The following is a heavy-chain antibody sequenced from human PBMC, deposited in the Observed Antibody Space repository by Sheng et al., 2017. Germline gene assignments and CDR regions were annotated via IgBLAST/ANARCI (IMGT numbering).Heavy chain of an antibody. J-gene: IGHJ4*02. CDR3: ARSRLRYDFWSGYYFY. Sequence: QVQLVQSGAEVKKPGASVKVSCKASGYTFTGYYMHWVRQAPGQGLEWMGWINPNSGGTNYAQKFQGRVTMTRDTSISTAYMELSRLRSDDTAVYYCARSRLRYDFWSGYYFYWGQGTLVTVSS. V-gene: IGHV1-2*02. CDR1: GYTFTGYY. D-gene: IGHD3-3*01. CDR2: INPNSGGT.